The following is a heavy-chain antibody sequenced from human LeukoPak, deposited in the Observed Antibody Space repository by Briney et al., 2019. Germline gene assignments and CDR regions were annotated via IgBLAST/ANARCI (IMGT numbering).Heavy chain of an antibody. D-gene: IGHD3-22*01. CDR2: IKQDGSEK. Sequence: PGGSLRLSCAASGFTFSSYWMSWVRQAPGKGLKWVATIKQDGSEKYYVDSVKGRFTISRDNAKNSLYLQMNSLRAEDTAVYYCARDNYDSSGYYAQESNDAFDIWGQGTMVTVSS. J-gene: IGHJ3*02. CDR3: ARDNYDSSGYYAQESNDAFDI. V-gene: IGHV3-7*01. CDR1: GFTFSSYW.